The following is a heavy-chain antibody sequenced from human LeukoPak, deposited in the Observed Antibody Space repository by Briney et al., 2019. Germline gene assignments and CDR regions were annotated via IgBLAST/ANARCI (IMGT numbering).Heavy chain of an antibody. V-gene: IGHV3-23*01. CDR2: MTASGAST. J-gene: IGHJ4*02. D-gene: IGHD3-3*01. Sequence: GGSLRLSCGASGFRFSGYAMAWVRQAPGKGLEWVSSMTASGASTSHADSVKGRFTISRDNSKNTLYLQMNSLRAEDTAVYYCVRDAITSYDFWSGPFLDFWGQGTLVTVSS. CDR3: VRDAITSYDFWSGPFLDF. CDR1: GFRFSGYA.